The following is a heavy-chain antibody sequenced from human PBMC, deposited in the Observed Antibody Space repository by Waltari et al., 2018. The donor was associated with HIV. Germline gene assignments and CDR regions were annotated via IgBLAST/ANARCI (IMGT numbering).Heavy chain of an antibody. Sequence: QVQLVQSGAEARKPGSSVTVYCRASGGDFSSYGFSWVRLAPGQGLEWMGGVIPMFGATYGQKFQDRLTISADASTRTAYMELTSLTADDTAVYYCARAKHGATYIYYYVMDVWGQGTTVTVSS. CDR2: VIPMFGA. CDR3: ARAKHGATYIYYYVMDV. V-gene: IGHV1-69*01. J-gene: IGHJ6*02. CDR1: GGDFSSYG. D-gene: IGHD4-17*01.